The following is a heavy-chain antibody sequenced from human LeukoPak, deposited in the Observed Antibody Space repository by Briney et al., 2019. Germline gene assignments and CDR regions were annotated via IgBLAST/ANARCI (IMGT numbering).Heavy chain of an antibody. V-gene: IGHV3-48*03. D-gene: IGHD3-16*01. J-gene: IGHJ4*02. CDR2: ISSSGSTM. CDR1: GFTFSNFA. CDR3: ARGASTDAYSY. Sequence: TGGSLRLSCAASGFTFSNFAMHWVRQAPGKGLEWVAYISSSGSTMFYADFVTGRFTISRDNAKNSLSLQLNSLRAGDTAVYYCARGASTDAYSYWGQGTLVTVSS.